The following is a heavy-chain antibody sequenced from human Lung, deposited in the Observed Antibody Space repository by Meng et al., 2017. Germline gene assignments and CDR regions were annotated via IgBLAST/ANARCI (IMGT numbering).Heavy chain of an antibody. CDR1: GVSFSAYY. CDR2: INHSGST. Sequence: QAETLEGGRGLFMGSGTRPLSGLVSGVSFSAYYGSWIRQPPGKGLEWIGEINHSGSTNYNPSLESRATITVDTSQNNLSLKLSSVTAADSAVYYCARGPTTMAHDFDYWGQGTLVTVSS. V-gene: IGHV4-34*01. J-gene: IGHJ4*02. D-gene: IGHD4-11*01. CDR3: ARGPTTMAHDFDY.